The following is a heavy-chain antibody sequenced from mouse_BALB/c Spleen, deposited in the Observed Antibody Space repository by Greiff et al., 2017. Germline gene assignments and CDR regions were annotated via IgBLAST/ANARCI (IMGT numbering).Heavy chain of an antibody. D-gene: IGHD2-4*01. Sequence: EVKLQESGPGLVKPSQSLSLTCSVTGYSITSGYYWNWIRQFPGNKLEWMGYISYDGSNNYNPSLKNRISITRDTSKNQFFLKLNSVTTEDTATYYCARGRAIYYDYDGGFAYWGQGTLVTVSA. CDR3: ARGRAIYYDYDGGFAY. V-gene: IGHV3-6*02. CDR1: GYSITSGYY. CDR2: ISYDGSN. J-gene: IGHJ3*01.